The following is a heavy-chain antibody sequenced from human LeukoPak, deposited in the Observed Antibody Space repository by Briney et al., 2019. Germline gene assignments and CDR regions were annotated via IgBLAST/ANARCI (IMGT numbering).Heavy chain of an antibody. Sequence: GGSLRLSCAASGFTFSSYAMHWVRQAPGKGLEWVAVISYDGSNKYYAELVKGRFTISRDNPKNTLYLQMNSLRAEDTAVYYCARDGYCSGSDCYSTTDYWGQGTLVTVSS. CDR2: ISYDGSNK. V-gene: IGHV3-30-3*01. D-gene: IGHD2-15*01. CDR1: GFTFSSYA. J-gene: IGHJ4*02. CDR3: ARDGYCSGSDCYSTTDY.